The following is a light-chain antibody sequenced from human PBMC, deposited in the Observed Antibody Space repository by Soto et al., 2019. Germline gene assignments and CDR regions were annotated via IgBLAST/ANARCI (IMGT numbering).Light chain of an antibody. V-gene: IGKV3-11*01. CDR1: QSVSSY. J-gene: IGKJ1*01. CDR3: QQRSNWPWT. Sequence: EIVLTQSPASLSLSPGERATLSCRASQSVSSYFAWYQQKPGQAPRLLIYDASSRATGIPARFSGSGSGTDFTLTISSLEPEDFAVYYCQQRSNWPWTFGQGTKVEI. CDR2: DAS.